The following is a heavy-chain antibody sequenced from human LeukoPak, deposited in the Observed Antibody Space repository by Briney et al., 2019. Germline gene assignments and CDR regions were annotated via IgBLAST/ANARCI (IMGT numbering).Heavy chain of an antibody. CDR2: ISGSGGST. CDR1: GFTFSSYA. D-gene: IGHD3-22*01. CDR3: AKDPDSSGYYYGGHYFDY. V-gene: IGHV3-23*01. J-gene: IGHJ4*02. Sequence: PGASLRLSCAASGFTFSSYAMSWVRQAPGKGLEWVSAISGSGGSTYYADSVKGRFTISRDNSKNTLYLQMNRLRAEDTAVYYCAKDPDSSGYYYGGHYFDYWGQGTLVTVSS.